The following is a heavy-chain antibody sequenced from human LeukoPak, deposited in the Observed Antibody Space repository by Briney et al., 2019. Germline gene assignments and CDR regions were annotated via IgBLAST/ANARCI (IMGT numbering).Heavy chain of an antibody. Sequence: PSETLSLTCTVSGGSISSSSYYWAWIRQPPGKGLEWIGSIYYSGSTYYNPSLKSRVTISVDTSKNQFSLKLSSVTAADTAVYYCARWGKNYYDSSGYLDYWGQGTLVTVSS. CDR2: IYYSGST. J-gene: IGHJ4*02. CDR3: ARWGKNYYDSSGYLDY. V-gene: IGHV4-39*01. D-gene: IGHD3-22*01. CDR1: GGSISSSSYY.